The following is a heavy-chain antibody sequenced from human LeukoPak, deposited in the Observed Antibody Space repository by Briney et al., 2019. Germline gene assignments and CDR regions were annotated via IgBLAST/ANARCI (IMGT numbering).Heavy chain of an antibody. Sequence: SETLPLTCTVSGGSFSGYYWSWIRQPPGKGLEWIGYIYYSGSTNYNPSLKSRVTISVDTSKNQFSLKLSSVTAADTAVYYCARMGSDFWSGYYYDYWGQGTLVTVSS. D-gene: IGHD3-3*01. CDR1: GGSFSGYY. J-gene: IGHJ4*02. CDR2: IYYSGST. V-gene: IGHV4-59*08. CDR3: ARMGSDFWSGYYYDY.